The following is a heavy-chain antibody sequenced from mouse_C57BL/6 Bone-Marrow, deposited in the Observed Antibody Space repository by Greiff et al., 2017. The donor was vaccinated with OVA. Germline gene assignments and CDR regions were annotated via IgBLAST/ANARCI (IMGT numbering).Heavy chain of an antibody. CDR1: GYTFTDYY. CDR3: ARESNSLYAMDY. J-gene: IGHJ4*01. CDR2: INPNNGGT. Sequence: EVKLMESGPELVKPGASVKISCKASGYTFTDYYMNWVKQSHGKSLEWIGDINPNNGGTSYNQKFKGKATLTVDKSSSTAYMELRSLTSEDSAVYYCARESNSLYAMDYWGQGTSVTVSS. V-gene: IGHV1-26*01. D-gene: IGHD2-5*01.